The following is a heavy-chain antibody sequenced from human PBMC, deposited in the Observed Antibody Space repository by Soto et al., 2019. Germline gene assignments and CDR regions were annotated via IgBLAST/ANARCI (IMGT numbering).Heavy chain of an antibody. V-gene: IGHV1-24*01. CDR3: ATVILVDTAMGGYYFGY. CDR1: GYTLTELS. D-gene: IGHD5-18*01. Sequence: ASVKVSCKVSGYTLTELSMHWVRQAPGKGLEWMGGFDPEDGETIYAQKFQGRVTMTEDTSTDTAYMELSSLRSEDTAVYYCATVILVDTAMGGYYFGYWGQGTLVTSPQ. J-gene: IGHJ4*02. CDR2: FDPEDGET.